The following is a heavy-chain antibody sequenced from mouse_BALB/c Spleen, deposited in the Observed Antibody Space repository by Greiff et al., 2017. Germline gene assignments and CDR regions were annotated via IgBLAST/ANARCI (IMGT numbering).Heavy chain of an antibody. D-gene: IGHD1-1*01. J-gene: IGHJ4*01. CDR1: GYAFSSYW. Sequence: VQLQQSGAELVRPGSSVKISCKASGYAFSSYWMNWVKQRPGQGLEWIGQIYPGDGDTNYNGKFKGKATLTADKSSSTAYMQLSSLTSEDSAVYYCARILLMGYGAMDYWGQGTSVTVSS. CDR3: ARILLMGYGAMDY. V-gene: IGHV1-80*01. CDR2: IYPGDGDT.